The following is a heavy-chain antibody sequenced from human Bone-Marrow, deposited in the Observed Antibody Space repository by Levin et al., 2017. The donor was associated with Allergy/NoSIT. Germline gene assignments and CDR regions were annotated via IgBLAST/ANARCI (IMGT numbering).Heavy chain of an antibody. CDR1: GGSISNSY. Sequence: PSETLSLTCSVSGGSISNSYWSWIRQAPGKGLEWIGYIKNSGTTKSNPSLNSRVTISADTSKNQVSLRLTSVTATDTAVYYCASLGHTISHYDYAMDVWGQGTTVTVSS. CDR2: IKNSGTT. D-gene: IGHD5-24*01. CDR3: ASLGHTISHYDYAMDV. J-gene: IGHJ6*02. V-gene: IGHV4-59*01.